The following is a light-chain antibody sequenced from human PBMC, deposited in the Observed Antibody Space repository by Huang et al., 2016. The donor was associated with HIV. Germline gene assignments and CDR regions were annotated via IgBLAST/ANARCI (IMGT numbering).Light chain of an antibody. CDR2: GAY. Sequence: EIVLTQSPGTLSLSPGKRATLSCRASHSVSSSYLAWYQQKPGQAPRLLLYGAYNRATDIPDRFSGSGSGTDFALTINRLEPEDFAVYYCQQYGSSPYTFGQGTKLEIK. CDR3: QQYGSSPYT. J-gene: IGKJ2*01. V-gene: IGKV3-20*01. CDR1: HSVSSSY.